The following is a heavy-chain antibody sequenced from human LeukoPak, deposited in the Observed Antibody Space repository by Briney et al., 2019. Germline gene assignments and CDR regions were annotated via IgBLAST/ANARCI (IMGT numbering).Heavy chain of an antibody. D-gene: IGHD1-26*01. CDR1: GFTFDDYA. CDR2: ISWNSGSI. V-gene: IGHV3-9*01. J-gene: IGHJ3*02. Sequence: GGSLRLSCAASGFTFDDYAMHWVRQAPGKGLEWVSGISWNSGSIGYADSVKGRFTISRDNAKNSLYLQMNSLRAEDTALYYCAKDLSGSYSGAFDIWGQGTMVTVSS. CDR3: AKDLSGSYSGAFDI.